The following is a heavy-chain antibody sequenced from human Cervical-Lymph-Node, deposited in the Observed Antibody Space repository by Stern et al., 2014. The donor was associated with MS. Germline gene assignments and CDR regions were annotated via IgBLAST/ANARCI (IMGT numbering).Heavy chain of an antibody. V-gene: IGHV1-46*01. CDR1: GYTFTTYF. J-gene: IGHJ6*02. D-gene: IGHD2-2*01. Sequence: VQLVESGAEVKKPGASVKVSCKASGYTFTTYFMYWVRQAPGQGLEWMGIINPNDGATYYEPKFQGRVTMTRDTSTSTVYMELSSLRSEDTATYYCARDTVPGAFYGMDVWGQGTTVTVSS. CDR2: INPNDGAT. CDR3: ARDTVPGAFYGMDV.